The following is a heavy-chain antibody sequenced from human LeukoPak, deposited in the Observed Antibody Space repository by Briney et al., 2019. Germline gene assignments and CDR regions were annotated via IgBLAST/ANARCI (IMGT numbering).Heavy chain of an antibody. V-gene: IGHV4-59*12. D-gene: IGHD2-2*02. Sequence: SETLSLTCTVSGGSISSYYWSWIRQPPGKGLEWIGYIYHGGSTYYNPSLKSRVTISVDRSKNQFSLKLSSVTAADTAVYYCARDYRLGGYTPGAFDIWGQGTMVTVSS. CDR1: GGSISSYY. CDR2: IYHGGST. J-gene: IGHJ3*02. CDR3: ARDYRLGGYTPGAFDI.